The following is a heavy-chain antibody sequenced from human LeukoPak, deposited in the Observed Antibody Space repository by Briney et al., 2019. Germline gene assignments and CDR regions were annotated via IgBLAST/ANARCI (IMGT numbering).Heavy chain of an antibody. CDR2: IRQDGNEN. CDR1: EFTFSRSW. CDR3: ATPTGYYPFDY. Sequence: GGSLRLSCAASEFTFSRSWMSWVRQAPGKGLEWVANIRQDGNENYYADSVKGRFTISRDNAKNSLFLQMISLRAEDTALYYCATPTGYYPFDYCGQGTLVTVSS. D-gene: IGHD4-17*01. V-gene: IGHV3-7*01. J-gene: IGHJ4*02.